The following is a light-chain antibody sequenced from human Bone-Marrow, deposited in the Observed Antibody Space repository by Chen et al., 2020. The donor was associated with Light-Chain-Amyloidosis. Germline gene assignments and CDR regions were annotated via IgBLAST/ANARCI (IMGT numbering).Light chain of an antibody. Sequence: AIQMTQSLSSLSASVGDRVTITCRASEDIRNELGWYQQKPGKAPKLLIYGASNLKGGVPSRFSGSGYGTDFTLTIISLQPEDFATYFCLQDNDYPRTFGQGTRVEVK. CDR3: LQDNDYPRT. J-gene: IGKJ1*01. CDR2: GAS. CDR1: EDIRNE. V-gene: IGKV1-6*01.